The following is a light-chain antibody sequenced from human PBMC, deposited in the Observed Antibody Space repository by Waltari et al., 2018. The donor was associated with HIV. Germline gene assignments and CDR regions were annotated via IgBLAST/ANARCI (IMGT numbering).Light chain of an antibody. J-gene: IGKJ4*01. CDR2: ASS. Sequence: DIQMTQSPYSLSASVGDRVTITCRASHGISIYLAWFQQKPGRAPKSLIYASSNLQSGVPVRFSGSRSGTEFTLTITSLQPEDFATYYCQQYNAYPLTFGGGTRVEIK. V-gene: IGKV1-16*01. CDR3: QQYNAYPLT. CDR1: HGISIY.